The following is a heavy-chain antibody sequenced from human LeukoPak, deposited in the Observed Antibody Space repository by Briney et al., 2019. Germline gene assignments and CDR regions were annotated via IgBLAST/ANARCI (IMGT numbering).Heavy chain of an antibody. J-gene: IGHJ4*02. CDR2: ISSSSSYI. CDR1: GFTFSSYS. V-gene: IGHV3-21*01. D-gene: IGHD5-12*01. Sequence: PGGSLRLSCAASGFTFSSYSMNWVRQAPGKGLEWVSSISSSSSYIYYADSVKGRFTISRDNAKNSLYLQMNCLRAEDTAVYYCASEPTRHFDYWGQGTLVTVSS. CDR3: ASEPTRHFDY.